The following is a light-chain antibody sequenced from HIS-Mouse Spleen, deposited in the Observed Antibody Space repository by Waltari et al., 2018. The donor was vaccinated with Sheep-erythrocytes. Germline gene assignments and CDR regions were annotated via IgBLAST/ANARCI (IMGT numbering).Light chain of an antibody. J-gene: IGLJ1*01. CDR1: SSDVGGYNY. V-gene: IGLV2-11*01. Sequence: QSALTQPRSVSGSPGQSVTISCTGTSSDVGGYNYVSWYQQYPGKAPKLMIYDVSKRPSGVPDRFSGSKSGNTASLTISALQAEDEADYYCCSYAGSYNHVFATGTKVTVL. CDR3: CSYAGSYNHV. CDR2: DVS.